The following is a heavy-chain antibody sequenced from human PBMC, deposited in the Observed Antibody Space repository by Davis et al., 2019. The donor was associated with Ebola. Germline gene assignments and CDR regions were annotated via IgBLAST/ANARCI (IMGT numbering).Heavy chain of an antibody. CDR1: GYTFSSYD. CDR3: ARGRVGYD. D-gene: IGHD2-2*01. J-gene: IGHJ4*02. Sequence: ASVKVSCKASGYTFSSYDINWVRQAPGQGLEWMGWMNPDSGKTGYAQKFQGRVTLTRNTSIRTAYMELSSLRSDDTAVYYCARGRVGYDWGQGTLVTVSS. V-gene: IGHV1-8*01. CDR2: MNPDSGKT.